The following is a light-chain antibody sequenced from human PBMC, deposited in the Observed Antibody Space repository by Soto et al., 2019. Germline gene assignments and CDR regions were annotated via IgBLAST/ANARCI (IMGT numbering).Light chain of an antibody. J-gene: IGLJ2*01. V-gene: IGLV4-69*01. CDR1: SGHSNYA. Sequence: QLVLTQSPSASASLGASVKLPCTLSSGHSNYAIAWHQQQSEKGPRYLMKLNSDGSHSKGDGIPDRFSGSSSGAERYLTISSLQSEDDADYYCQTWGSGIVVFGGGTKLTVL. CDR2: LNSDGSH. CDR3: QTWGSGIVV.